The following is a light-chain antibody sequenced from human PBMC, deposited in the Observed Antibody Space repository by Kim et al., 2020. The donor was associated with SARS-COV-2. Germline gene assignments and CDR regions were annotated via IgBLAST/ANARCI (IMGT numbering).Light chain of an antibody. CDR3: CSYAGSYTFV. CDR2: DVN. CDR1: SSDVGRYTY. Sequence: GQSVTISCTGTSSDVGRYTYVSWYQQLPGKAPKLIIYDVNQRPSGVPDRFSGSKSGNTASLTISGLQAEDDANYYCCSYAGSYTFVFGTGAKVTVL. V-gene: IGLV2-11*01. J-gene: IGLJ1*01.